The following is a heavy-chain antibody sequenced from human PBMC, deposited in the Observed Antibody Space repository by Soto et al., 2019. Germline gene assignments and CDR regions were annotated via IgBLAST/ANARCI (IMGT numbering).Heavy chain of an antibody. CDR3: ARGAIAVAGTGYRY. Sequence: GGSLRLSCAASGFTFSNAWINWVRQAPGKGLEWVGRIKSKTDGGTPDYAAPVKGRFTISRDNSKNTLYLQMNSLRAEDTAVYYCARGAIAVAGTGYRYWGQGTLVTVSS. D-gene: IGHD6-19*01. J-gene: IGHJ4*02. CDR1: GFTFSNAW. CDR2: IKSKTDGGTP. V-gene: IGHV3-15*07.